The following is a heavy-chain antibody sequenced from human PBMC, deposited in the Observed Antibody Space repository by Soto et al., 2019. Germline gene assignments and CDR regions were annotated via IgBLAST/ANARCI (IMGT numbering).Heavy chain of an antibody. Sequence: SVKVSCKASGGTFSSYAISWVRQAPGQGLEWMGGIIPIFGTANYAQKFQGRVTITADESTSTAYMELSSLRSEDTAVYYCARGIGLLPRGTTYYYYGMDVRGQGTTVTVSS. CDR1: GGTFSSYA. V-gene: IGHV1-69*13. CDR3: ARGIGLLPRGTTYYYYGMDV. D-gene: IGHD2-15*01. CDR2: IIPIFGTA. J-gene: IGHJ6*02.